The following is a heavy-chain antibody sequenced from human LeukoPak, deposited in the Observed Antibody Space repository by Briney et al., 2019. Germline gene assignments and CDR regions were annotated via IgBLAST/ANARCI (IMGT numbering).Heavy chain of an antibody. V-gene: IGHV1-2*02. CDR1: GYTFTGYY. CDR3: ARDPCTSCFYFDY. J-gene: IGHJ4*02. D-gene: IGHD2-2*01. CDR2: INPNSGGT. Sequence: ASVKVSCKASGYTFTGYYMHWLRQAPGQGLEWMGWINPNSGGTNYAQKFQGRVTITRDTSISTAYMELSRLRSDDTAVYYCARDPCTSCFYFDYWGQGTLVTVSS.